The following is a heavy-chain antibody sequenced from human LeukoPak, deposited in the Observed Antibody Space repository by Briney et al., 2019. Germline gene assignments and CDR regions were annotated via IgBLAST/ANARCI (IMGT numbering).Heavy chain of an antibody. CDR1: GGSISSYY. Sequence: SETPSLTCTVSGGSISSYYWSWIRQPPGKGLEWIGYIYYSGSTNYNPSLKSRVTISVDTSKNQFSLKLSSVTAADTAVYYCARADQFGDGWFDPWGQGTLVTVSS. D-gene: IGHD3-10*01. V-gene: IGHV4-59*01. CDR3: ARADQFGDGWFDP. J-gene: IGHJ5*02. CDR2: IYYSGST.